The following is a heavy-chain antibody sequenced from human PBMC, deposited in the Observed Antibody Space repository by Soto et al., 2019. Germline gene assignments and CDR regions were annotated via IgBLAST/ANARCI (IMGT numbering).Heavy chain of an antibody. CDR3: AKGTRFLVGIAVARPFHH. Sequence: PGGSLRLSCAASGFTFSSYAMSWVRQAPGKGLEWVSAISGSGGSTYYADSVKGRFTISRDNSKNTLYLQMNSLRAEDTAVYYCAKGTRFLVGIAVARPFHHSGQAPLVTVPS. D-gene: IGHD6-19*01. CDR1: GFTFSSYA. J-gene: IGHJ4*02. CDR2: ISGSGGST. V-gene: IGHV3-23*01.